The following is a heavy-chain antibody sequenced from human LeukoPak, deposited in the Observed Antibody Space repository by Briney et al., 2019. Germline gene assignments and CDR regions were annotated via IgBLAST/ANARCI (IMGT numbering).Heavy chain of an antibody. CDR2: INHSGST. D-gene: IGHD5-18*01. V-gene: IGHV4-39*07. CDR1: GGSISSTGYY. Sequence: PSETLSLTCTVSGGSISSTGYYWSWIRQPPGKGLEWIGEINHSGSTNYNPSLKSRVTISVDTSKNQFSLKLSSVTAADTAVYYCARGRIQLWLRRSGYYFDYWGQGTLVTVSS. J-gene: IGHJ4*02. CDR3: ARGRIQLWLRRSGYYFDY.